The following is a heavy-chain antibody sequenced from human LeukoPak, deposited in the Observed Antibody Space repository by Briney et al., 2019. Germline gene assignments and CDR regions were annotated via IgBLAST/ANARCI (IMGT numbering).Heavy chain of an antibody. D-gene: IGHD3-10*01. CDR2: ISGSGGTT. CDR1: GFTFSSYA. CDR3: ANFPTRNLHYFGSDRSDY. Sequence: PGGSLRLSCAASGFTFSSYALSWVRQPPGKGPEWVSAISGSGGTTYYADSVKGRFTISRENSKNTLYLQMNSLRAEVTAVYYCANFPTRNLHYFGSDRSDYWGQGTLGTVS. V-gene: IGHV3-23*01. J-gene: IGHJ4*02.